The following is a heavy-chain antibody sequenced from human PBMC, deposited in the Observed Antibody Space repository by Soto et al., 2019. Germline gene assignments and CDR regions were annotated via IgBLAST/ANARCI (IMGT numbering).Heavy chain of an antibody. Sequence: EVQLVESGGGLVQPGGSLRLSCAAFGFTVSGSYMTWVRQAPGKGLEWVSVMYSGGSTYYADSVKGRFTVSRDTSKNTLYLQMNSLRAEDTAVYYCTRDSSPTVTADSWGQGTLVTVSS. D-gene: IGHD4-17*01. CDR2: MYSGGST. J-gene: IGHJ4*02. CDR1: GFTVSGSY. CDR3: TRDSSPTVTADS. V-gene: IGHV3-66*01.